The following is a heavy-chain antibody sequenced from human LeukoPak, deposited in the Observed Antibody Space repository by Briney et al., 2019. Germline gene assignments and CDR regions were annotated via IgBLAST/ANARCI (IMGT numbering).Heavy chain of an antibody. D-gene: IGHD6-13*01. Sequence: PSETLSLTCTLSGDSISTYCWSWIRQPPGKGLEWIGYIYYDERTDYNPSLKSRVTISVDTSKNQFSLKLTSVTAADTAVYHCARHGGIIAAAGTRAFDIWGQGTMVAVSS. CDR2: IYYDERT. CDR3: ARHGGIIAAAGTRAFDI. J-gene: IGHJ3*02. CDR1: GDSISTYC. V-gene: IGHV4-59*08.